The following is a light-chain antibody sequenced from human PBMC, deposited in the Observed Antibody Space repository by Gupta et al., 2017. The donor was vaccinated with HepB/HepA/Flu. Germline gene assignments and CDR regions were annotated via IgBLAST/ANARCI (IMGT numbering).Light chain of an antibody. J-gene: IGLJ3*02. CDR3: HGWDSRSDQVV. V-gene: IGLV3-21*03. CDR1: NIGNIR. CDR2: DER. Sequence: SYFLTQTPSVSVTPGMTAMITCGGNNIGNIRVHWYQHKPGQAPLLGVCDERYRPSGIPERMSGSNSGETAKLTTSRVEAGDEGDYYCHGWDSRSDQVVFGGGTKRTVL.